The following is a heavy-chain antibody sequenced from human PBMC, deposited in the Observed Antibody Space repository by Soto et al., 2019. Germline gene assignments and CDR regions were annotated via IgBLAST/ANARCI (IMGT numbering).Heavy chain of an antibody. CDR1: GFTFSSYG. CDR3: AKDGVPGSSSWYSLTYYYYMDV. CDR2: ISNDGSNK. Sequence: QVQLVESGGGVVQPGRSLRLSCAASGFTFSSYGMHWVRQAPGKGLEWVAVISNDGSNKYYADSVKGRFTISRDNSKNTLYLQMNSLRAEDTAVYYCAKDGVPGSSSWYSLTYYYYMDVWGKGTTVTVSS. J-gene: IGHJ6*03. D-gene: IGHD6-13*01. V-gene: IGHV3-30*18.